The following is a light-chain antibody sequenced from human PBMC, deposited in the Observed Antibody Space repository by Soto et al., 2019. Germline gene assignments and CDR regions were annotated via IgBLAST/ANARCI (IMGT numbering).Light chain of an antibody. J-gene: IGKJ4*01. Sequence: DIHMTQSPSSLSASVGDRITISCRATQNLVDYLNWYQQKPGKPPKHLIYAASRLQSGVPSRFSGSASATDFTLTISSLQPEDAATYYCQQSYSLPLTFGGGTKVEI. CDR2: AAS. V-gene: IGKV1-39*01. CDR3: QQSYSLPLT. CDR1: QNLVDY.